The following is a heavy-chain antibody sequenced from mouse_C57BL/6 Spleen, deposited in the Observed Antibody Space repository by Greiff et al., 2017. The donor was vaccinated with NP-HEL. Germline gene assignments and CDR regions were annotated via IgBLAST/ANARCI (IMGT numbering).Heavy chain of an antibody. CDR1: GYTFTSYW. D-gene: IGHD1-1*01. V-gene: IGHV1-7*01. CDR2: INPSSGYT. CDR3: ARSPITTVGVDD. J-gene: IGHJ2*01. Sequence: QVQLQQSGAELAKPGASVKLSCKASGYTFTSYWMHWVKQRPGQGLEWIGYINPSSGYTKYNQKFKDKATLTAVKSSSTAYMQLSSLTYEDSAVYSWARSPITTVGVDDWGQGTTLTVSS.